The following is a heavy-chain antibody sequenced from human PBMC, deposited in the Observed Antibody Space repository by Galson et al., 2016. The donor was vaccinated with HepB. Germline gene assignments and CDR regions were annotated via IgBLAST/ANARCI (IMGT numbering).Heavy chain of an antibody. V-gene: IGHV1-18*04. CDR1: GYTFTSHG. J-gene: IGHJ4*02. D-gene: IGHD3-22*01. CDR2: ISVDNGNT. CDR3: ARPNYYDVSGFNY. Sequence: SVKVSCKASGYTFTSHGISWVRQAPGQGLEWMGWISVDNGNTNYAQKFQGRVTMTTDTSTSTAYMELRSLRSDDTAVYYCARPNYYDVSGFNYWGQGTLVTVSS.